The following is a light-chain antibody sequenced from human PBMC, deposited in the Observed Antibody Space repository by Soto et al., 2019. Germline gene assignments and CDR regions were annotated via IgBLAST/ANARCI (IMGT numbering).Light chain of an antibody. Sequence: QSALTQPASVSGSPGQSITISCTGTSNDIGANNYVSWYQHHPGKPPKILIYEAANRPSGVSHRFSGSKSANTASLTISGLQAEDEADYFCTSYTSTSTLVFGGGTKLTVL. CDR1: SNDIGANNY. J-gene: IGLJ2*01. CDR2: EAA. CDR3: TSYTSTSTLV. V-gene: IGLV2-14*01.